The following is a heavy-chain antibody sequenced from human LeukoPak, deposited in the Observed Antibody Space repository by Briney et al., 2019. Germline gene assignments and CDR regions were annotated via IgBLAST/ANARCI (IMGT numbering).Heavy chain of an antibody. CDR1: GFTLSNYW. CDR2: IHQDGISK. J-gene: IGHJ4*02. V-gene: IGHV3-7*01. Sequence: GGSLRLSCSASGFTLSNYWMSWVRQAPGKGLEWVANIHQDGISKYYVDSVKGRFTISRDDAQNTLYLQMNNLRAEDTAVYYFARDLFSGSYYEDFWGQGTLVTVSS. D-gene: IGHD1-26*01. CDR3: ARDLFSGSYYEDF.